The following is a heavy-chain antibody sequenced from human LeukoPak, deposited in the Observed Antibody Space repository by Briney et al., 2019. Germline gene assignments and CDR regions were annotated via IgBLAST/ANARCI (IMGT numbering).Heavy chain of an antibody. V-gene: IGHV4-31*03. J-gene: IGHJ5*02. CDR3: ARVADGGNSP. CDR2: IYYSGST. D-gene: IGHD4-23*01. Sequence: SETLSLTCTVSGVSISSGGYYWSWIRQHPGKGLEWIGYIYYSGSTYYNPSLKSRVTISVDTSKNQFSLKLSSVTAADTAVYYCARVADGGNSPWGQGTLVTVSS. CDR1: GVSISSGGYY.